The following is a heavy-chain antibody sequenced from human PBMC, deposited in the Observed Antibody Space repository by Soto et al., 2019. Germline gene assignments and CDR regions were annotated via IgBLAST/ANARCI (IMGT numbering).Heavy chain of an antibody. CDR2: MSHRGGT. CDR1: GGFVSSGSYY. CDR3: ARVERGTATTVVDAFDI. J-gene: IGHJ3*02. Sequence: QVQLQQWGAGLLKPSETLSLTCAVYGGFVSSGSYYWSWIRQPPGKGLEWIGEMSHRGGTHFNPALKSRGTISVDTSKNQSSLKMSSVTAADTALYYCARVERGTATTVVDAFDIWGPGTMVTVSS. V-gene: IGHV4-34*01. D-gene: IGHD1-1*01.